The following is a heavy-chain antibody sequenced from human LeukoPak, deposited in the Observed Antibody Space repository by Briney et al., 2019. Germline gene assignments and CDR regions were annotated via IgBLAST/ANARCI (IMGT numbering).Heavy chain of an antibody. Sequence: GGSLRLSCAASGFTFSNYWMSWVRQAPGKGLEWVANTKQDKTEKHYADSVKGRFTISRDNAQNSLYLQMNSLRAEDTAVYFCARNRQWLLADYWGQGTVVIVSS. CDR3: ARNRQWLLADY. CDR1: GFTFSNYW. D-gene: IGHD3-22*01. J-gene: IGHJ4*02. CDR2: TKQDKTEK. V-gene: IGHV3-7*04.